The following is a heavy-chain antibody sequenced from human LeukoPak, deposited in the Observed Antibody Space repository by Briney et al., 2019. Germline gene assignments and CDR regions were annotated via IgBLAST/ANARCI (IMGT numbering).Heavy chain of an antibody. D-gene: IGHD3-10*01. CDR3: AKPGLLWFGDRSDYFDY. J-gene: IGHJ4*02. CDR1: GFTFSSYA. Sequence: PGGSLRLSCAASGFTFSSYAMSWVRQAPGKGLEWVSAISGSGGSTYYADSVKGRFTISRDNSKNTLYLQMNNLRAEDTAVYYCAKPGLLWFGDRSDYFDYWGQGTLVTVSS. CDR2: ISGSGGST. V-gene: IGHV3-23*01.